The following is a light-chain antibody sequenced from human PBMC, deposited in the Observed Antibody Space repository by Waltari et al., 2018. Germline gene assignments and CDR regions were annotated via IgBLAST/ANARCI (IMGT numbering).Light chain of an antibody. V-gene: IGKV3-20*01. CDR2: GAS. CDR3: QQYGSSPWT. J-gene: IGKJ1*01. CDR1: QSVSSSY. Sequence: EIVLTQSPGTLSLSPGERATLSCRASQSVSSSYLAWYRQKPGQAPRLLIYGASSRGTGIPDRFSGSGSGTDFTLTISRLEPEDFAVYYCQQYGSSPWTFGQGTKVEIK.